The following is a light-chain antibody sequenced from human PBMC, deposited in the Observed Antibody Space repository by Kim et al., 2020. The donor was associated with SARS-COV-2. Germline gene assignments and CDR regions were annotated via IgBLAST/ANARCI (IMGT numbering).Light chain of an antibody. J-gene: IGLJ2*01. CDR1: SSRVGLYNL. CDR2: DVS. CDR3: CSYAGSYTLV. Sequence: VSLSCTGTSSRVGLYNLVCWYQQHPSKAPKLTIYDVSKRPSGVPDRFSGSKSGSTATLTISGLQAEDEADYYCCSYAGSYTLVFGGGTQLTVL. V-gene: IGLV2-11*01.